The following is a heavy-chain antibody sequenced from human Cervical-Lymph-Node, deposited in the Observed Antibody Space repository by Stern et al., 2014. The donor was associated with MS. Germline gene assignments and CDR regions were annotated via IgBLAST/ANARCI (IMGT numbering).Heavy chain of an antibody. CDR1: GFTFSSYG. J-gene: IGHJ6*02. CDR3: ARGGLWGAYAPMDV. Sequence: VQLVESGGGVVQPGRSLRLSCVASGFTFSSYGMHWVRQAPGKGLEWVTVIWHDGSIKQYADSVMGRFTISKDNDRSTLYLQMNSLRAEDTAVYCCARGGLWGAYAPMDVWGQGTTVTVSS. CDR2: IWHDGSIK. D-gene: IGHD3-16*01. V-gene: IGHV3-33*01.